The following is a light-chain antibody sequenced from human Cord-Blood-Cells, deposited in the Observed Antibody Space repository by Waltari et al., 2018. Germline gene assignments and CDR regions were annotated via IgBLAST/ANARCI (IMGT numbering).Light chain of an antibody. J-gene: IGLJ1*01. CDR3: SSYTSSSTLYV. V-gene: IGLV2-14*01. CDR2: DVS. CDR1: SSDVGGYNY. Sequence: QSALTQPASVSGSPGQSITISCTGTSSDVGGYNYVSWYQQHPGKAPKLMIYDVSNRPAGVSNRCSGSKSGNTASLTISGLQAEDDADYYCSSYTSSSTLYVFGTGTKVTVL.